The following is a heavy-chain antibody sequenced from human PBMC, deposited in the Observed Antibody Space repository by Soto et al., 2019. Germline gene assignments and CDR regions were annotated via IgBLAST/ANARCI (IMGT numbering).Heavy chain of an antibody. Sequence: WGSLRLSCAASGFTFSSYSTNWVRQAPGKGLEWVSYISSSSSTIYYADSVKGRFTISRDNAKNSLYLQMNSLRDEDTAVYYCARKKDGYSDYGDYVDYWGQGTLVTVS. CDR1: GFTFSSYS. D-gene: IGHD4-17*01. CDR2: ISSSSSTI. CDR3: ARKKDGYSDYGDYVDY. V-gene: IGHV3-48*02. J-gene: IGHJ4*02.